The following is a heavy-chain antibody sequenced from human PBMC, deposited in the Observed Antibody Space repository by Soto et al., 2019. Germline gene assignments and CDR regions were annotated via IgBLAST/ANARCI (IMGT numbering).Heavy chain of an antibody. CDR2: INAGKGNT. J-gene: IGHJ6*02. CDR3: ARDPMTTVPYYYYYYGMDV. D-gene: IGHD4-17*01. V-gene: IGHV1-3*01. Sequence: QVQLLQSGAEVKKPGASVKVSCKASGYTFTSYAMHWVRQAPGQRLEWMGWINAGKGNTKYSQKFQGRVTITRDTSASTAYMELSSLRSEDTAVYYCARDPMTTVPYYYYYYGMDVWGQGTTVTVSS. CDR1: GYTFTSYA.